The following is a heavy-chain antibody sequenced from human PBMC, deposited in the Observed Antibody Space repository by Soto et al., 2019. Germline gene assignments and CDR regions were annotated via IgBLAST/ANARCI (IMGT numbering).Heavy chain of an antibody. CDR1: GGSIGSGGYY. D-gene: IGHD3-9*01. V-gene: IGHV4-31*03. Sequence: SETLSLTCTVSGGSIGSGGYYWSWIRQHPGKGLEWIGYIYYSGSTYYNPSLKSRVTISVDTSKNQFSLKLSSVTAADTAVYYCARTYRERYFDWLPWFDPWGQGTLVTVSS. CDR2: IYYSGST. J-gene: IGHJ5*02. CDR3: ARTYRERYFDWLPWFDP.